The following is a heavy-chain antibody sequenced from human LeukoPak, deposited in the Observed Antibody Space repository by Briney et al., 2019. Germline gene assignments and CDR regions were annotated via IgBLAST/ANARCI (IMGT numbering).Heavy chain of an antibody. CDR2: ISSGSSYI. CDR3: AREFFDREGGTTVLDY. J-gene: IGHJ4*02. V-gene: IGHV3-21*01. D-gene: IGHD1-26*01. CDR1: GFTFSSTS. Sequence: GGSLRLSCAASGFTFSSTSMNWVRQAPGKGLEWVSSISSGSSYIFYADSVKGRYTISRDNAKNSLYLQMNSLRAEDTAVYYCAREFFDREGGTTVLDYWGQGTLVTVSS.